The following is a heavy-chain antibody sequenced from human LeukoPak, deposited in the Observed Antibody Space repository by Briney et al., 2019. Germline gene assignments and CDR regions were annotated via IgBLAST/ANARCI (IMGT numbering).Heavy chain of an antibody. CDR3: ARDVGPNTNDY. J-gene: IGHJ4*02. V-gene: IGHV3-7*01. CDR2: IKEDGSAE. D-gene: IGHD1-26*01. Sequence: GGSLRLSCAASGFTFSTSWMSWVRQAPEKGLEWEGCIKEDGSAEYYVDSVKGRFTISRDNARNSLYLQMHSLRVDDTGVYYCARDVGPNTNDYWGQGTLVTVSS. CDR1: GFTFSTSW.